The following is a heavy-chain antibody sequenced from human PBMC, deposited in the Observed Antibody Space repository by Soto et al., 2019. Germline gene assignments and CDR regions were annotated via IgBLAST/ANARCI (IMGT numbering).Heavy chain of an antibody. Sequence: QVQLVQSGAEVKKPGSSVKVSCQAAGGTFNTYSINWVRQAPGQGLEWMGRIIPIVGIAKYAQKFQGRVAITADKSTSTANIMEVNSLRPEDTAMYYCARAMVVGATGAFDIWGQGTMVTVSS. CDR2: IIPIVGIA. J-gene: IGHJ3*02. CDR3: ARAMVVGATGAFDI. D-gene: IGHD2-15*01. V-gene: IGHV1-69*02. CDR1: GGTFNTYS.